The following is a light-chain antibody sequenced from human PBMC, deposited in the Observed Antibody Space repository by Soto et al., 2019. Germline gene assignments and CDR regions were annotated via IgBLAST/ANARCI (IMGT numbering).Light chain of an antibody. CDR1: SSDVGNYNL. V-gene: IGLV2-23*01. Sequence: QSVLAQPASVSGSPGQSITISCTGTSSDVGNYNLLSWYQVHPGKVPKLIIYEGNKRPSGVSYRFSASVSGNTASLTISGLQAEDEADYFCLSYVAVTTPVYVFGTGTKLTVL. CDR2: EGN. J-gene: IGLJ1*01. CDR3: LSYVAVTTPVYV.